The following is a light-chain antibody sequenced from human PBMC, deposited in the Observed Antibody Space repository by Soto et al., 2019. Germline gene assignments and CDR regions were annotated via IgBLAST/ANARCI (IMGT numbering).Light chain of an antibody. J-gene: IGKJ5*01. CDR1: QSVDIN. CDR2: GAS. CDR3: QQRDSWPIT. Sequence: EIVLTQSPGTLSVSPGDRVTLSCRASQSVDINLAWYQQRAGQAPRLLVYGASNRATGIPARFSGSGSGTDFTLTINSLEHDDFAVYYCQQRDSWPITFGQGTRLEIK. V-gene: IGKV3D-15*01.